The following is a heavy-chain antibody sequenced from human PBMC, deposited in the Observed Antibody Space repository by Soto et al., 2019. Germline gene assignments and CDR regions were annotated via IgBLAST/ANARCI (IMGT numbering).Heavy chain of an antibody. CDR2: LFYSGST. Sequence: SETLSLTCSVSGVSITSSSYLWGWIRQSPGKGLEWIGTLFYSGSTNYNPSLKTRVAISADTSKDEVSLRLTSVTAAETTVYYCARVLLIFRYFDIWGQGTRVTVFS. D-gene: IGHD1-26*01. CDR1: GVSITSSSYL. CDR3: ARVLLIFRYFDI. V-gene: IGHV4-39*01. J-gene: IGHJ4*02.